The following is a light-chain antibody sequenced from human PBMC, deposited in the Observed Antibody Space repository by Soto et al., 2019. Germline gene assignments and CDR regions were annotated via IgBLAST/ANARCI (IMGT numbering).Light chain of an antibody. CDR2: WAS. CDR3: QQYYSTPLT. CDR1: QSVLYSSNNKNY. Sequence: DIVMTQSPDSLAVSLGERATINCKSSQSVLYSSNNKNYLAWYQQKPGQPPKLLIYWASTRESGVPDRFSGSGLGQISLSPSAACRLKMWQFYCQQYYSTPLTFGGGTKVEIK. V-gene: IGKV4-1*01. J-gene: IGKJ4*01.